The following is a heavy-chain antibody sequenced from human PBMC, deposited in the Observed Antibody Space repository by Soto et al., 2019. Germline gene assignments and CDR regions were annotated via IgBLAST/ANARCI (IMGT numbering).Heavy chain of an antibody. CDR3: ARAIVVVVPPWFDP. V-gene: IGHV3-30-3*01. CDR1: GFTFSSYA. D-gene: IGHD2-2*01. Sequence: GGSLRLGCAASGFTFSSYAMHWVRQAPGKGLEWVAVISYDGSNKYYADSVKGRFTISRDNSKNTLYLQMNSLRAEDTAVYYCARAIVVVVPPWFDPWGQGTLVTVSS. CDR2: ISYDGSNK. J-gene: IGHJ5*02.